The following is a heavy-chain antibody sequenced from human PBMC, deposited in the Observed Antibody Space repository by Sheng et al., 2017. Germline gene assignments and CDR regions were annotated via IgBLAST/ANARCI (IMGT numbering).Heavy chain of an antibody. CDR3: ARISHIAAASY. CDR1: GGSFSGYY. D-gene: IGHD6-13*01. J-gene: IGHJ4*02. Sequence: QVQLQQWGAGLLKPSETLSLTCAVYGGSFSGYYWSWIRHAPTGRGVEWIGEINHSGSTNYNPSLKSRVTISVDTSKNQFSLKLSSVTAADTAVYYCARISHIAAASYWGQGTLVTVSS. CDR2: INHSGST. V-gene: IGHV4-34*01.